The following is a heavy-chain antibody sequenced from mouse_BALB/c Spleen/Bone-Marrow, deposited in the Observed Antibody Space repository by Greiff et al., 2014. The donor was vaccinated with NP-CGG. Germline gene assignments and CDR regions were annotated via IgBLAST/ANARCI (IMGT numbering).Heavy chain of an antibody. D-gene: IGHD2-10*02. CDR2: INPYNDGT. CDR3: ARKVWYYAMDY. J-gene: IGHJ4*01. Sequence: EVQLQQSGPELVKPGASVKMSCKASGYTFTSYVMHLVKQKPGQGLEWIGYINPYNDGTKYNEKFKGKATLTSDKSSSTAYMELSSLTSEDSAVYYCARKVWYYAMDYWGQGTSVTVSS. CDR1: GYTFTSYV. V-gene: IGHV1-14*01.